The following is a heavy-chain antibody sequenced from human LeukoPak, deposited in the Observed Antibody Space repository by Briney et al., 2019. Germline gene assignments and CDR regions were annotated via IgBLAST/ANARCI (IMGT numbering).Heavy chain of an antibody. CDR3: ARDTPSGYYDGRGSWGAYYYMDV. D-gene: IGHD3-22*01. CDR1: GGSVSTYH. V-gene: IGHV4-59*02. J-gene: IGHJ6*03. Sequence: SETLSLTCTVSGGSVSTYHWSWIRQPPGKGLEWIGSIYNSGSTNYNPSLKSRVTISVDTSRNQFSLKLSSVTAADTAVYYCARDTPSGYYDGRGSWGAYYYMDVWGKGTTVTVSS. CDR2: IYNSGST.